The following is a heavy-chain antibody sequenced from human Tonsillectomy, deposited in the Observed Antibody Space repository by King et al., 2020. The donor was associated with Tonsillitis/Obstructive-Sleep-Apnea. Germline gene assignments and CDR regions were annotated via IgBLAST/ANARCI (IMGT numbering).Heavy chain of an antibody. CDR2: IYTKTGNP. Sequence: QLVQSGSELKKPGASVKVSCKASGYTFTNYALNWVRQAPGQGLEWMGCIYTKTGNPTYAQGFTGRFVFSLDTSVSTAYLQISSLKAEDTAVYYCARVTRGGSGSCSFDPWGQGTLVTVSS. J-gene: IGHJ5*02. V-gene: IGHV7-4-1*02. D-gene: IGHD3-10*01. CDR3: ARVTRGGSGSCSFDP. CDR1: GYTFTNYA.